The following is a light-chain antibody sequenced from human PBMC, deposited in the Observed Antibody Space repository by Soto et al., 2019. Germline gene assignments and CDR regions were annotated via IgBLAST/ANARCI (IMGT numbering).Light chain of an antibody. Sequence: QSVLTQPASVSGSPGQSITISCTGISSDVGGYYYVSWYQHHPGKAPKLIIYQVTSRPSGVSNRFSASKSGNTASLTISALQAEDEALYYCCSYSSSSTFYVFGTGTKVTVL. CDR3: CSYSSSSTFYV. J-gene: IGLJ1*01. V-gene: IGLV2-14*01. CDR1: SSDVGGYYY. CDR2: QVT.